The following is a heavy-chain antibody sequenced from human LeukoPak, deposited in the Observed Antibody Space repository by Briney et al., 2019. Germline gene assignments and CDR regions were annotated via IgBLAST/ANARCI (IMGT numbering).Heavy chain of an antibody. CDR1: GGTLSSYA. CDR3: ATSGGYVYYYYMDV. CDR2: IIPIFGTA. V-gene: IGHV1-69*05. D-gene: IGHD3-22*01. J-gene: IGHJ6*03. Sequence: ASVKVSCKASGGTLSSYAISWVRQAPGQGLEWMGGIIPIFGTANYAQKFQGRVTITTDESTSTAYMELSSLRSGDTAVYYCATSGGYVYYYYMDVWGKGTTVTVSS.